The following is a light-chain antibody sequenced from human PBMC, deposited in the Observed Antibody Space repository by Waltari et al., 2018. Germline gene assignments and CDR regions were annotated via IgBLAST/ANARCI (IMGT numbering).Light chain of an antibody. CDR3: QTWVAGIRVI. J-gene: IGLJ2*01. CDR1: CRHRTFA. CDR2: VDSGGSH. V-gene: IGLV4-69*01. Sequence: QVVLTPSPSASAALRASVTLTCPVGCRHRTFAIAWLQQRPDKGPRYLMKVDSGGSHTKGDGIPDRFAGSSSGAERYLTISSLQSDDEADYYCQTWVAGIRVIFGGGTKLTVL.